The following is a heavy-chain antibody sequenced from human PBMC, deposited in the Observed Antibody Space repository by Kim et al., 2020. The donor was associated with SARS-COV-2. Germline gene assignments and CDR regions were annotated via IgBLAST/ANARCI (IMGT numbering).Heavy chain of an antibody. V-gene: IGHV4-59*01. Sequence: SETLSLTCAVSGGSISSYYWSWIRQPPGKGLEWIGYIYYSGSTNYNPSLKSRVTISLDTYKNQFSLKLISVTAADTALFYCATGDITIIVVAMPPQVFD. J-gene: IGHJ3*02. D-gene: IGHD3-22*01. CDR2: IYYSGST. CDR3: ATGDITIIVVAMPPQVFD. CDR1: GGSISSYY.